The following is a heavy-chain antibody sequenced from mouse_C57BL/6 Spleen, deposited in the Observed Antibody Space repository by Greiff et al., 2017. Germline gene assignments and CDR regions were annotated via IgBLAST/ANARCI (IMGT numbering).Heavy chain of an antibody. Sequence: QVQLQQPGTELVKPGASVKLSCKASGYTFPRYWLHWVKQRPGQGLEWIGNINPSNGGTNYNEKFKSKATLTVDKSSSTAYMQLSSLTAEDSAVYYCAREEMDDGYYPLFDYWGQGTTRTVSS. CDR1: GYTFPRYW. CDR3: AREEMDDGYYPLFDY. CDR2: INPSNGGT. V-gene: IGHV1-53*01. J-gene: IGHJ2*01. D-gene: IGHD2-3*01.